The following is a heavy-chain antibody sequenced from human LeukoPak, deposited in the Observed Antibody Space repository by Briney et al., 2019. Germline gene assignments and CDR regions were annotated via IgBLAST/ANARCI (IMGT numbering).Heavy chain of an antibody. J-gene: IGHJ5*02. V-gene: IGHV3-21*01. Sequence: GGSLRLSCAASGFTFSSYSMNWVRQAPGKGLEWVSSINSSSSYIYYADSVKGRFTISRDNAKNSLYLQMNSLRAEERAVYYCASMAPIVVVPAAMSGGLPWGQGNLVTVSS. CDR3: ASMAPIVVVPAAMSGGLP. D-gene: IGHD2-2*01. CDR2: INSSSSYI. CDR1: GFTFSSYS.